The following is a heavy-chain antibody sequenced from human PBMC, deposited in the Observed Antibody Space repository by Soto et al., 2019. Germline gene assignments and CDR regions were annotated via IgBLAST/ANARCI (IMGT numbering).Heavy chain of an antibody. CDR3: AKDIEVLKGALAHTGAFDI. CDR2: IAHDGSEK. V-gene: IGHV3-7*03. J-gene: IGHJ3*02. Sequence: PGGSLRLSCAVSGFTFSSYWMSWVRQAPGRGLEWVATIAHDGSEKFYVDSVKGRFTISRDNAKNSLYLQMNSLRAEDTALYYCAKDIEVLKGALAHTGAFDIWGQGTMVTVSS. CDR1: GFTFSSYW. D-gene: IGHD1-26*01.